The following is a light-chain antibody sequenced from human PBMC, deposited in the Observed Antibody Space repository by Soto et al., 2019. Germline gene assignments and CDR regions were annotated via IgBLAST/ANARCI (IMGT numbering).Light chain of an antibody. CDR2: EVS. V-gene: IGLV2-14*01. CDR1: SSDVGTYNF. J-gene: IGLJ1*01. CDR3: ISYTITTALV. Sequence: QSVLTQPASVSGSPGQSITISCTGTSSDVGTYNFVSWYHQHTGKAPNLITYEVSDRPSDISNGFSGSKSGNTASLNISGLKAEDETTYYCISYTITTALVFGTGTKGTVL.